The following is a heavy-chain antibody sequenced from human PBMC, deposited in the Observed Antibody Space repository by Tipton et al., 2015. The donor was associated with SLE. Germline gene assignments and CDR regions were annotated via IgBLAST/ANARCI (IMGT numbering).Heavy chain of an antibody. J-gene: IGHJ4*02. CDR1: GGSISSHY. D-gene: IGHD3-3*01. Sequence: TLSLTCTVSGGSISSHYWSWIRQPPGKGLEWIGDIYYSGSTNYNPSLKSRVTISVDTSKNQFSLKLSSVTAADTAVYYCARVAYDFWSGYSYYFDYWGQGTLVTVSS. V-gene: IGHV4-59*11. CDR3: ARVAYDFWSGYSYYFDY. CDR2: IYYSGST.